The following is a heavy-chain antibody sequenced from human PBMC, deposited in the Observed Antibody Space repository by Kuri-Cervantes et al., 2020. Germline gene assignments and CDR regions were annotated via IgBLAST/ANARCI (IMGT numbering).Heavy chain of an antibody. D-gene: IGHD3-22*01. CDR2: INHSGST. J-gene: IGHJ5*01. V-gene: IGHV4-34*01. Sequence: SETLSLTCAVYGGSFSAYCWTWIRQPPGKGLEWIGEINHSGSTNYNPSLKSRVTISVDTSKNQFSLKLISVTAADTAVYYCARQDDSSGYFDWVDSWGQGTLVTVSS. CDR3: ARQDDSSGYFDWVDS. CDR1: GGSFSAYC.